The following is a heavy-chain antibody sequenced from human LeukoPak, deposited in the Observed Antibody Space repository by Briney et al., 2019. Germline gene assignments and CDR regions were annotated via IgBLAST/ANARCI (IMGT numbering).Heavy chain of an antibody. V-gene: IGHV4-59*01. Sequence: SETLSLTCTVSGGSISSYYWSWIRQPPGKGLEWIGYIYYIGSTNYNPSLKSRVTISVDTSKNQFSLKLSSVTAADTAVYYCARVSSGSGVVSTFDYWGQGTLVTVSS. J-gene: IGHJ4*02. D-gene: IGHD3-3*01. CDR2: IYYIGST. CDR3: ARVSSGSGVVSTFDY. CDR1: GGSISSYY.